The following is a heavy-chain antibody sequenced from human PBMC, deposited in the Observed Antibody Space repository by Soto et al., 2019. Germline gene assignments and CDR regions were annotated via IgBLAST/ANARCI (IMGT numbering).Heavy chain of an antibody. CDR3: ARVGATTWY. CDR2: VNSDGSIT. CDR1: GFTFSSYW. Sequence: GGSLRLSCAASGFTFSSYWMHWVRQAPGKGLVWVSRVNSDGSITNYADAVKGRFPISRDNAKNTLYLQMDGLRAEDTAVYYCARVGATTWYWGQGTLVTVSS. J-gene: IGHJ4*02. V-gene: IGHV3-74*01. D-gene: IGHD1-26*01.